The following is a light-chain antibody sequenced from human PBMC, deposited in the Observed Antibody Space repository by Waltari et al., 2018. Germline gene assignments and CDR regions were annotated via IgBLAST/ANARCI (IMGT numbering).Light chain of an antibody. Sequence: QSVVTQPPSASGTPGQRVTISCSGSNFHIGSNSVYWIQQPPGAAPKLLMYDNDQRPSGVPDRFSASKSGTSASLAISGLQAEDEANYYCQSFDISLSVGVLFGGGTKVSVL. V-gene: IGLV1-44*01. CDR2: DND. CDR1: NFHIGSNS. CDR3: QSFDISLSVGVL. J-gene: IGLJ2*01.